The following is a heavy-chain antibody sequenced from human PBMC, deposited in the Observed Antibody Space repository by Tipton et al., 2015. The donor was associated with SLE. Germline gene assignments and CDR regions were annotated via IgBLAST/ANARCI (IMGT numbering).Heavy chain of an antibody. CDR1: GGSFSGYY. CDR3: AKDRSYYYDR. CDR2: INHSGST. V-gene: IGHV4-34*01. J-gene: IGHJ4*02. D-gene: IGHD3-22*01. Sequence: TLSLTCAVYGGSFSGYYWSWIRQPPGKGLEWIGEINHSGSTNYNPSLKSRVTISVDTSKNQFSLKLSSVTAADTAVYYCAKDRSYYYDRWGQGTLVTVSS.